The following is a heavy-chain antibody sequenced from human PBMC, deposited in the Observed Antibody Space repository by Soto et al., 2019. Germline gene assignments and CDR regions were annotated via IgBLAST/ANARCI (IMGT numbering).Heavy chain of an antibody. V-gene: IGHV3-74*01. D-gene: IGHD3-9*01. CDR3: ARGWLTRDPRHF. J-gene: IGHJ4*02. CDR1: GFTFSNYW. Sequence: GGSLRLSCAASGFTFSNYWMYWVRQPPGKGLVWVSRLDGEGSSTSYADSVEGRFTISRDNAKSTLYLQMNSLIFEDTAVYYCARGWLTRDPRHFWGQGTLVTVSS. CDR2: LDGEGSST.